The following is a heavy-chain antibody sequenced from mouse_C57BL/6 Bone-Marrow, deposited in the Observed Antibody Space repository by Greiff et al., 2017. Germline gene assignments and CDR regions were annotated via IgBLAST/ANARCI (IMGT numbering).Heavy chain of an antibody. Sequence: EVQLQQSGAELVRPGASVKLSCTASGFNIKDDYMHWVKQRPEQGLEWIGWIDPENGDTEYASKLQGKATITADTSSNTAYLQLSSLTSEDTAVYYCTRDYYGTRFAYWGQGTLVTVSA. CDR2: IDPENGDT. V-gene: IGHV14-4*01. CDR1: GFNIKDDY. D-gene: IGHD1-1*01. CDR3: TRDYYGTRFAY. J-gene: IGHJ3*01.